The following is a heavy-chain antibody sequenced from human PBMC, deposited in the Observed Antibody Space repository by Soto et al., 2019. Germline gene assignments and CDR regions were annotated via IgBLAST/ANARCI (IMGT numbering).Heavy chain of an antibody. CDR3: ARGGSVTWLPLEGWFDP. V-gene: IGHV6-1*01. CDR2: TYYRSKWYN. J-gene: IGHJ5*02. D-gene: IGHD5-12*01. CDR1: GDSVSSNSAA. Sequence: SQTLSLTCAISGDSVSSNSAAWNWIRQSPSRGLEWLGRTYYRSKWYNDYVVSVKSRITINPDTSKNQFSLQLNSVTPEDTAVYYCARGGSVTWLPLEGWFDPWGQGTLVTVSS.